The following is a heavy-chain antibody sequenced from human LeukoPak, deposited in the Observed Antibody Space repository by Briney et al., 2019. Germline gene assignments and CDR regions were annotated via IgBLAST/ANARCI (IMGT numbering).Heavy chain of an antibody. Sequence: SETLSLTCTVSGGSISSYYWSWIRQPAGKGLEWIGRIYTSGSTNYNPSLKSRVTMSVDTSKNQFSLKLSSVTAADTAVYYCARCSGAAAGTLDWFDPWGQGTLVTVSS. J-gene: IGHJ5*02. CDR3: ARCSGAAAGTLDWFDP. CDR2: IYTSGST. V-gene: IGHV4-4*07. CDR1: GGSISSYY. D-gene: IGHD6-13*01.